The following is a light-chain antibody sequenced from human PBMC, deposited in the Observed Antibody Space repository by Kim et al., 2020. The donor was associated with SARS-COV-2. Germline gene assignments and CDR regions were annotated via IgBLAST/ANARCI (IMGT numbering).Light chain of an antibody. V-gene: IGKV1-17*01. CDR3: LQHNSYPLT. CDR2: GTS. Sequence: ASVGDRVTITCRASQDIRNELGWYQQKPGKAPKRLIYGTSTLQSGVPSRFSGSGSGTEFTITISSLQPEDFATYYCLQHNSYPLTFGPGTKVDIK. CDR1: QDIRNE. J-gene: IGKJ3*01.